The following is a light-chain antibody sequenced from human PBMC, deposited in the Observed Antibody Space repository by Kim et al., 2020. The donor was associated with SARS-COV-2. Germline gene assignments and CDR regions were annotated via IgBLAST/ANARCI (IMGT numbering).Light chain of an antibody. CDR2: DVS. J-gene: IGLJ3*02. Sequence: QSALTQPASVSGSPGQSITISCTGTSSDVGGYNYVSWYQQHPGKAPKLMIYDVSNRPSGFSNRFSDSKSGNTASLTISGHHAEDEADYSCSSYTSSSTRVFGGGTQLTVL. CDR1: SSDVGGYNY. V-gene: IGLV2-14*03. CDR3: SSYTSSSTRV.